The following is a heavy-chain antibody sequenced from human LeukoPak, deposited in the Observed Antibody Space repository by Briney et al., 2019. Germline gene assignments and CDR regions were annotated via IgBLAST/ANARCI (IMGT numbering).Heavy chain of an antibody. Sequence: ASVKVSCKASGYTFTSYDIGWVRQATGQGLEWMGWMNPNSGNTGYAQKFQGRVTMTRDTSISTAYMELSSLRSEDTAVYYCARSGGYSSSWYRIHFDYWGQGTLVTVSS. CDR2: MNPNSGNT. V-gene: IGHV1-8*01. CDR3: ARSGGYSSSWYRIHFDY. D-gene: IGHD6-13*01. CDR1: GYTFTSYD. J-gene: IGHJ4*02.